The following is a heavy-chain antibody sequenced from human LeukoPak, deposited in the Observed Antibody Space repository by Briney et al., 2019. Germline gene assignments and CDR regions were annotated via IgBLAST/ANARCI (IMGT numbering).Heavy chain of an antibody. D-gene: IGHD2-8*02. J-gene: IGHJ4*02. CDR1: GLTVSSNY. V-gene: IGHV3-53*01. Sequence: SGGSLRLSCAASGLTVSSNYMNWVRQAPGKGLEWVSVIYNDGGTYYADSVKGRFTISRDNSKNTLYLQMNSLRAEDTAVYYCGTSRSRTSGFDYWGQGTLVTVSS. CDR2: IYNDGGT. CDR3: GTSRSRTSGFDY.